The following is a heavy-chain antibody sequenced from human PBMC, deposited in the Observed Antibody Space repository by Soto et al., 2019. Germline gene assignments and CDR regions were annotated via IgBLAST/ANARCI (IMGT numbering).Heavy chain of an antibody. CDR2: ILVDGRT. V-gene: IGHV3-23*01. CDR1: GFICSSYD. J-gene: IGHJ3*02. CDR3: AKATATGGGAFDI. Sequence: SLRLSCAASGFICSSYDMSWVRQAPGKGLEWVSTILVDGRTFYVDSVKGRLTISRDNSKNTVYLQMNSLTAGVTAQYYCAKATATGGGAFDICGQGTMVTVSS. D-gene: IGHD2-8*02.